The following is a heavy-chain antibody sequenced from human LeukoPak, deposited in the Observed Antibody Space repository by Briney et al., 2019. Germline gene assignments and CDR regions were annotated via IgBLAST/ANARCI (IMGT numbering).Heavy chain of an antibody. CDR2: IYTSGST. CDR1: GGSISSYY. Sequence: SETLSLTCTVSGGSISSYYWSWIRQPAGKGLEWIGRIYTSGSTNYNPSLKSRVTMSVDTSKNQFSLKLSSVTAADTAVYYCARAHSSGRYYYYGMDVWGQGTTVTVSS. J-gene: IGHJ6*02. CDR3: ARAHSSGRYYYYGMDV. V-gene: IGHV4-4*07. D-gene: IGHD6-19*01.